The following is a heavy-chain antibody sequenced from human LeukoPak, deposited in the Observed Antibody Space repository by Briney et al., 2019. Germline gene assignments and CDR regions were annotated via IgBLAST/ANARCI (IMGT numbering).Heavy chain of an antibody. V-gene: IGHV3-33*01. CDR2: IWFDGKNE. D-gene: IGHD2-8*01. J-gene: IGHJ6*02. CDR1: GFTFSGYG. Sequence: GGSLRLSCAASGFTFSGYGMHWVRLAPGKGLEWVADIWFDGKNEHFAASVKGRFTISRDNSKKTMYLQINSLRAEDTAVYYCARDRHCVNGLCHNSPGMDVWGRGTTVTLSS. CDR3: ARDRHCVNGLCHNSPGMDV.